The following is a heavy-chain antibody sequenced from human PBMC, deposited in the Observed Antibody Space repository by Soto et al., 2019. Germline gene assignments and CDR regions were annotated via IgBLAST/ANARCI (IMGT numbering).Heavy chain of an antibody. D-gene: IGHD6-25*01. CDR1: GGSISSGGCG. V-gene: IGHV4-31*02. CDR2: IYYREST. Sequence: SETLSLTCAVSGGSISSGGCGWSWIRHDAGQGREGIGNIYYRESTFYNPALSSRGNILLVTSKTQFSMKVISVTDADTAVYYCAERWPQAGYFDYWGQGTLVTVSS. CDR3: AERWPQAGYFDY. J-gene: IGHJ4*02.